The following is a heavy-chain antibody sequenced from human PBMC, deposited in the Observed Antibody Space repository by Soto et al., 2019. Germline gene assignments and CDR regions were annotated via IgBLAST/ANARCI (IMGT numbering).Heavy chain of an antibody. CDR1: GGSISSGGYY. D-gene: IGHD2-21*02. J-gene: IGHJ6*02. Sequence: QVQLQESGPGLVKPSQTLSLICTVSGGSISSGGYYWSWIRQHPGKGLEWIGYIYYSGSTYYNPSLTSRVTRSVDTSKHQFSLKLSSVTAADTAVYYCARVCGGDCHYGMDVWGQGTTVTVSS. CDR3: ARVCGGDCHYGMDV. V-gene: IGHV4-31*03. CDR2: IYYSGST.